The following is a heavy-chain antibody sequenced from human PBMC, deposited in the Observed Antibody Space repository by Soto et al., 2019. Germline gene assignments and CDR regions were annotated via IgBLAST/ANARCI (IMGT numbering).Heavy chain of an antibody. D-gene: IGHD3-3*01. J-gene: IGHJ4*02. CDR3: ARSPHFWSGYWEIYFDL. Sequence: RASVKVSCKASGGTFSTYTISWVRQAPGQGLEWLGGIIPVLHTTDYAQEFQGRITITADESTSTAYMELSSLRAEDTAVYYCARSPHFWSGYWEIYFDLWGQGTLVTVSS. CDR2: IIPVLHTT. CDR1: GGTFSTYT. V-gene: IGHV1-69*13.